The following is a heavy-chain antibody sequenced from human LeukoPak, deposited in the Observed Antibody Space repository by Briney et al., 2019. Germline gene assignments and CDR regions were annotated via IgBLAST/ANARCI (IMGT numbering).Heavy chain of an antibody. J-gene: IGHJ3*02. CDR2: ISAYNGNT. CDR1: GYTFTSYG. Sequence: ASVKVSCKASGYTFTSYGISWVRQAPGQGLEWMGWISAYNGNTNYAQKLQGRVTMTTDTSTSTAYMELRSLRSDDTAVYYCASTLTAHHVGWHPVIHDAFDIWGQGTMVTVSS. D-gene: IGHD6-19*01. V-gene: IGHV1-18*01. CDR3: ASTLTAHHVGWHPVIHDAFDI.